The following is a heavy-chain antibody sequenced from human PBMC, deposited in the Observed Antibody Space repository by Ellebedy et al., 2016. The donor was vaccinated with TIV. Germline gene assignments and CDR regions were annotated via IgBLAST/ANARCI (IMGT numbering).Heavy chain of an antibody. D-gene: IGHD5-18*01. CDR2: IGTVGDT. CDR1: GFTFSSYD. J-gene: IGHJ3*02. V-gene: IGHV3-13*01. CDR3: ARRGYSYGYAFDI. Sequence: GESLKISCAASGFTFSSYDMHWVRQATGKGLEWVSAIGTVGDTYYPGSVKGRFTISRENAKNSLYLQMNSLRAGDTAVYYCARRGYSYGYAFDIWGQGTMVTVSS.